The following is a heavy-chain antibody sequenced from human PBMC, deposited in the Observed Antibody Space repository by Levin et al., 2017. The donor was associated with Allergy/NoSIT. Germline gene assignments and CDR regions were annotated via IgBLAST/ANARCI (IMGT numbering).Heavy chain of an antibody. CDR3: AKSGYSYGSRLDY. D-gene: IGHD5-18*01. CDR1: GFTFSSYA. Sequence: GGSLRLSCAASGFTFSSYAMSWVRQAPGKGLEWVSGISGSGGYTSSADSVKGRFTISRDNSRNTLYLQMNSLRAEDTAVFYCAKSGYSYGSRLDYWGQGTLVTVSS. CDR2: ISGSGGYT. V-gene: IGHV3-23*01. J-gene: IGHJ4*02.